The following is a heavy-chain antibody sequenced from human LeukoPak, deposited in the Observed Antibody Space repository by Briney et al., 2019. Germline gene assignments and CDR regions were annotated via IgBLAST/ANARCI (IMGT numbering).Heavy chain of an antibody. J-gene: IGHJ4*02. CDR2: IRYDGSNK. CDR1: GFTFSSYG. CDR3: AKDLNDYGGTAFDY. V-gene: IGHV3-30*02. D-gene: IGHD4-23*01. Sequence: AGGSLRLSCAASGFTFSSYGMHWVRQAPGKGLEWVAFIRYDGSNKYYADSVKGRFTISRDNSKNTLYPQMDSLRAEDTAVYYCAKDLNDYGGTAFDYWGQGTLVTVSS.